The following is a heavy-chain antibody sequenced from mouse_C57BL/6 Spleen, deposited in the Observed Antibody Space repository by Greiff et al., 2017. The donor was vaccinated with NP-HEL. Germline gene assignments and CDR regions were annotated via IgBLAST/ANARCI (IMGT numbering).Heavy chain of an antibody. CDR2: IYPGDGDT. D-gene: IGHD1-1*01. Sequence: QVQLQQSGPELVKPGASVKISCKASGYAFSSSWMNWVKQRPGKGLEWIGRIYPGDGDTNYNGKFKGKATLTADKSSSTAYMQLSSLTSEDSAVYFCARSPYYHGSSYSFAYWGQGTLVTVAA. CDR3: ARSPYYHGSSYSFAY. J-gene: IGHJ3*01. CDR1: GYAFSSSW. V-gene: IGHV1-82*01.